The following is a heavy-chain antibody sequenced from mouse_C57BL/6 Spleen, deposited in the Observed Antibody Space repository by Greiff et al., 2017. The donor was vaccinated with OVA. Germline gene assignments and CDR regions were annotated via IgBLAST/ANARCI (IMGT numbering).Heavy chain of an antibody. CDR3: ARGAFITTVDWYFDV. V-gene: IGHV1-72*01. D-gene: IGHD1-1*01. CDR2: IDPNSGGT. J-gene: IGHJ1*03. Sequence: QVHVKQPGAELVKPGASVKLSCKASGYTFTSYWMHWVKQRPGRGLEWIGRIDPNSGGTKYNEKFKSKATLTVDKPSSTAYMQLSSLTSEDSAVYYCARGAFITTVDWYFDVWGTGTTVTVSS. CDR1: GYTFTSYW.